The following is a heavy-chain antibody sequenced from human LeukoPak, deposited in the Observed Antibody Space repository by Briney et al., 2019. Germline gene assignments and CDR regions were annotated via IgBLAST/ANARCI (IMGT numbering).Heavy chain of an antibody. J-gene: IGHJ4*02. Sequence: TGGSLRLSCAASGFTFSTFSMNWVRQAPGKGLEWVSSITRSSYIYYGDSVKGRFTISRDNAKNSLYLQMNSLRAEDTAVYYCARDDSEEVGATYVYWGQGTLVTVSS. CDR1: GFTFSTFS. CDR2: ITRSSYI. D-gene: IGHD1-26*01. CDR3: ARDDSEEVGATYVY. V-gene: IGHV3-21*01.